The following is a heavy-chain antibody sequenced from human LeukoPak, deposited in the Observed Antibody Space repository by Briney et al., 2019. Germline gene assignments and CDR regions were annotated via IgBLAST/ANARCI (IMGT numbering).Heavy chain of an antibody. V-gene: IGHV3-7*04. Sequence: GGSLRLSCAASGFTFSIYWMSWVRQAPGKGLEWVANINQDGSEKYYVDSVKGRFTIPRDNAKNSLSLQMNSLRGEDTAVYYCARAAMAGTVDYWGQGTLVTVSS. CDR3: ARAAMAGTVDY. D-gene: IGHD6-19*01. J-gene: IGHJ4*02. CDR1: GFTFSIYW. CDR2: INQDGSEK.